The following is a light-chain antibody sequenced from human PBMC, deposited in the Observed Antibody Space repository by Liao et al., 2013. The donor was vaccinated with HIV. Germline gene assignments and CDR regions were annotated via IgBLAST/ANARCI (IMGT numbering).Light chain of an antibody. CDR3: QAWDSSTAVV. CDR2: QDS. V-gene: IGLV3-21*01. Sequence: SYELTQPPSVSVAPGKTARITCGGNNIGSISVHWYQQKPGQAPVLVIYQDSKRPSGIPERFSGSNSGNTATLTISGTQAMDEADYYCQAWDSSTAVVFGGGTKLTVL. CDR1: NIGSIS. J-gene: IGLJ2*01.